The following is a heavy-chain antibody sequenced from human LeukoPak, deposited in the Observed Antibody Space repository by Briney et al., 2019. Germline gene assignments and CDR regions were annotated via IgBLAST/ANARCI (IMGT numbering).Heavy chain of an antibody. J-gene: IGHJ4*02. CDR1: GFTVSSNY. D-gene: IGHD2-2*01. CDR3: ARVSAVPNSADYLDY. V-gene: IGHV3-53*01. CDR2: IYPGGNT. Sequence: GGSLRLSCAVSGFTVSSNYMSWVRQAPGKGLEWLSVIYPGGNTYYLDSVKGRFTISRDNSKNTLYLQMNSLRVEDTAVYYCARVSAVPNSADYLDYWGQGTLVTVSS.